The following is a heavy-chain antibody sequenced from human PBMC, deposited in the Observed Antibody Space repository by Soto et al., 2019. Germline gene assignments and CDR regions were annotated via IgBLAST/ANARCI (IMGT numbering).Heavy chain of an antibody. Sequence: SETLSLTCTVSGGSISSSSYYWGWIRQPPGKGLEWIGSIYYSGSTYYNPSLKSRVTISVDTSKNQFSLKLSSVTAADTAVYYCARLGSSGYYPWFDPWGQGTLVTVSS. CDR2: IYYSGST. V-gene: IGHV4-39*01. D-gene: IGHD3-22*01. CDR1: GGSISSSSYY. J-gene: IGHJ5*02. CDR3: ARLGSSGYYPWFDP.